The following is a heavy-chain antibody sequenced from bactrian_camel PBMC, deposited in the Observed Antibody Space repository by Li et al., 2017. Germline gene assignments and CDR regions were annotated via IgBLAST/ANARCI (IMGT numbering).Heavy chain of an antibody. CDR3: AADSDYCSGSWCLKELTAAAARPTTRSVS. D-gene: IGHD3*01. V-gene: IGHV3S53*01. CDR1: GSSDSSNC. Sequence: HVQLVESGGDLVQPGGSLRHSCARSGSSDSSNCMGWFRQGPGAVPGEEREGVAVIATGGGITHYADSVKGRFTISEDDAKNTVDLQMNSLKPEDTAVYYCAADSDYCSGSWCLKELTAAAARPTTRSVSGARGPRSPSP. J-gene: IGHJ6*01. CDR2: IATGGGIT.